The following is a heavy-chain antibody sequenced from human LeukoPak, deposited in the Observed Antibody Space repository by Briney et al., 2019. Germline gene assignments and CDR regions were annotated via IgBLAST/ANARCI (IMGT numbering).Heavy chain of an antibody. Sequence: SETLSLTCTVSGSSISSYYWSWIRQPPGKGLEWIGYIYYSGSTNYNPSLKSRVTISVDTSKNQFSLKLSSVTAADTAVYYCARGSLYSSSWYWFDPWGQGTLVTVSS. D-gene: IGHD6-13*01. V-gene: IGHV4-59*01. CDR1: GSSISSYY. J-gene: IGHJ5*02. CDR2: IYYSGST. CDR3: ARGSLYSSSWYWFDP.